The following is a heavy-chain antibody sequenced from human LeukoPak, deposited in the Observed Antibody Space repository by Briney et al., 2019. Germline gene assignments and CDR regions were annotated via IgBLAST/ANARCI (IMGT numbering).Heavy chain of an antibody. CDR2: ISDSGGST. V-gene: IGHV3-23*01. CDR1: GFTLSSYS. Sequence: GGSLRLSCAVSGFTLSSYSMSWGRHAPGGGRVWVSAISDSGGSTYYAESVKGRFTISIDNSKNTIYLKMNSLRAEDTAVYYCAKDTSIAAAGPHNGVYYYYGMDVWGQGTTVTVSS. D-gene: IGHD6-13*01. J-gene: IGHJ6*02. CDR3: AKDTSIAAAGPHNGVYYYYGMDV.